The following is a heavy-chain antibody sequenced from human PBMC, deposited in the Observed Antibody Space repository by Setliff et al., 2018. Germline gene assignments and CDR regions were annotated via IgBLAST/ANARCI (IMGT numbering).Heavy chain of an antibody. CDR1: GFTFSDYN. CDR3: ARSRRPRRLQSDFDH. J-gene: IGHJ4*02. Sequence: GESLKISCAASGFTFSDYNMNWVRQAPGKGLEWLSYISSSSGTIFYADSVKGRFSISRDSAKSSLFLQMNSLRGEDTAVYYCARSRRPRRLQSDFDHWGQGTRVTVSS. CDR2: ISSSSGTI. D-gene: IGHD6-25*01. V-gene: IGHV3-48*01.